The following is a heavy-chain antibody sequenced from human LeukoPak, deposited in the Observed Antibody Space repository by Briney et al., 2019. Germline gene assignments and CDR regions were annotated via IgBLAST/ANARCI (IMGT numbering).Heavy chain of an antibody. CDR3: ASNGWYCLDY. CDR1: GGSISSNNW. V-gene: IGHV4-4*02. J-gene: IGHJ4*02. CDR2: IHHSGRT. Sequence: SGTLSLTCAVFGGSISSNNWWSWVRQPPGEGLEWIGEIHHSGRTNYNPSLKSRVTISVDKSKNQFSLKLSSVTAADTAVYYCASNGWYCLDYWGQGTLVTVSS. D-gene: IGHD6-19*01.